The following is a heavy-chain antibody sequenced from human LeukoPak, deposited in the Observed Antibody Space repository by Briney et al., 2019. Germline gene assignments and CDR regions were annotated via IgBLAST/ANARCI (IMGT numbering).Heavy chain of an antibody. Sequence: ASVKVSCKASVYTFTSYGISWVRQAPGQGLEWMGWISAYNGNTNYAQKLQGRVTMTTDTSTSTAYMELRSLRSDDTAVYYCARGPDCDILTGYYTPWGQGTLVTVSS. V-gene: IGHV1-18*01. CDR3: ARGPDCDILTGYYTP. D-gene: IGHD3-9*01. CDR1: VYTFTSYG. CDR2: ISAYNGNT. J-gene: IGHJ5*02.